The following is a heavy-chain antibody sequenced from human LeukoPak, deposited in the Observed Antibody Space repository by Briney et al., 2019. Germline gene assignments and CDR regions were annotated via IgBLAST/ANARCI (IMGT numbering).Heavy chain of an antibody. CDR2: MNPNSGNT. CDR3: AREVDTAMVTWVDY. Sequence: GASVKVSCNASGYTFTSYDINWVRQATGQGLEWMGWMNPNSGNTGYAQKFQGRVTMTRNTSISTAYMELSSLRSEDTAVYYCAREVDTAMVTWVDYWGQGTLVTVSS. CDR1: GYTFTSYD. D-gene: IGHD5-18*01. V-gene: IGHV1-8*01. J-gene: IGHJ4*02.